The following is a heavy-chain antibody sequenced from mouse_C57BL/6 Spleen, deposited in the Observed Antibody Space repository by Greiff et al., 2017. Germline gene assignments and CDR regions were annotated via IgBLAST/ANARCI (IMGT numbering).Heavy chain of an antibody. CDR3: ARHTPYYYGSSYKYFDV. CDR1: GFTFSSYG. Sequence: EVKLMESGGDLVKPGGSLKLSCAASGFTFSSYGMSWVRQTPDKRLEWVATISSGGSYTYYPDSVKGRFTISRDNAKNTLYLQMSSLKSEDTAMYYCARHTPYYYGSSYKYFDVWGTGTTVTVSS. V-gene: IGHV5-6*01. J-gene: IGHJ1*03. CDR2: ISSGGSYT. D-gene: IGHD1-1*01.